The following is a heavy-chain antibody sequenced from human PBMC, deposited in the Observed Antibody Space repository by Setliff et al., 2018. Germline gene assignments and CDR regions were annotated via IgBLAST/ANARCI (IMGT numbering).Heavy chain of an antibody. Sequence: GASVKVSCKTSGYPFTDYYIHWVRQAPGQGLEWMGRINPNSGATNFAQKFQGRVTMTRDTSISTAYMELRSLRSDDTAVYYCARVLFHCSSTSCYLDAFDIWGQGTMVTVSS. V-gene: IGHV1-2*06. CDR2: INPNSGAT. CDR3: ARVLFHCSSTSCYLDAFDI. D-gene: IGHD2-2*01. CDR1: GYPFTDYY. J-gene: IGHJ3*02.